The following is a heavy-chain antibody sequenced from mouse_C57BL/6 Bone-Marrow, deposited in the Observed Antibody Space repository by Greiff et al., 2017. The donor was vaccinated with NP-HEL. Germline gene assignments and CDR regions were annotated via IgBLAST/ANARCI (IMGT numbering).Heavy chain of an antibody. CDR3: ARNVGRVRGY. CDR2: ISSGSSTI. V-gene: IGHV5-17*01. D-gene: IGHD3-2*02. Sequence: EVMLVESGGGLVKPGGSLKLSCAASGFTFSDYGMHWVRQAPEKGLEWVAYISSGSSTIYYADTVKGRFTISRDNAKNTLFLQMTSLRSEDTAMYYCARNVGRVRGYWGQGTSVTVSS. J-gene: IGHJ4*01. CDR1: GFTFSDYG.